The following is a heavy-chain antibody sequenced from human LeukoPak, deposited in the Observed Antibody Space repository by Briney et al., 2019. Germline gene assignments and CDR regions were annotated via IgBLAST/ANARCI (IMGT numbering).Heavy chain of an antibody. CDR2: ISSNGGST. V-gene: IGHV3-64*01. J-gene: IGHJ4*02. CDR1: GFTFSSYA. Sequence: GGSLRLSCAASGFTFSSYAMHCVRQAPGKGLEYVSAISSNGGSTYYANSVKGRFTISRDNSKNTLYLQMGSLRAEDMAVYYCARGGYDILTGYKNWGQGTLVTVSS. CDR3: ARGGYDILTGYKN. D-gene: IGHD3-9*01.